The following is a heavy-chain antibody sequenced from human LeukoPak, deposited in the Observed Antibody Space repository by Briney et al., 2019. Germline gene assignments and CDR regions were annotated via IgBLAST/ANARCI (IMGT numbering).Heavy chain of an antibody. CDR1: GGSFSGYY. CDR2: INHSGST. J-gene: IGHJ4*02. D-gene: IGHD3-3*01. V-gene: IGHV4-34*01. Sequence: PSETLSLTCAVYGGSFSGYYWSWIRQPPGKGLEWIGGINHSGSTNYNPSLKSRVTISVDTSKNQFSLKLSSVTAADTAVYYCARFYDFWSGLIDYWGQGTLVTVSS. CDR3: ARFYDFWSGLIDY.